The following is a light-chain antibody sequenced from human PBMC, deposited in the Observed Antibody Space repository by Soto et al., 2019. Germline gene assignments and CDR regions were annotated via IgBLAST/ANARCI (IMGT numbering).Light chain of an antibody. CDR1: NIGSKS. V-gene: IGLV3-21*04. Sequence: SYELTQPPSVSVAPGKTARITCGGNNIGSKSVHWYQQKPGQAPVLVIYYDSDRPSGIPERFSGSNSGNTATLTISRVEAADAADYYCQVWDSSSDHPVFGGGTKLTVL. CDR2: YDS. J-gene: IGLJ3*02. CDR3: QVWDSSSDHPV.